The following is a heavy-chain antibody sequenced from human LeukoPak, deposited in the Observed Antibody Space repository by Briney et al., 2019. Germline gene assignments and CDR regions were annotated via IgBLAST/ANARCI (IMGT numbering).Heavy chain of an antibody. Sequence: SETLSLTCTVSGGSISNYFWNWIRRPPGMGLEWIGYMSSSGNTKYNPSLKSRVTLSVGTSKNQFSLQLTSMTAADTAVYYCARSGYLDYWGQGILVTVSS. CDR1: GGSISNYF. CDR2: MSSSGNT. J-gene: IGHJ4*02. D-gene: IGHD3-10*01. CDR3: ARSGYLDY. V-gene: IGHV4-59*01.